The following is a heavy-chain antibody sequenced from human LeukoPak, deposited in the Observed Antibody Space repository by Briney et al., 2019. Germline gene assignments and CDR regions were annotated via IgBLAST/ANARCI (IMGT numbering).Heavy chain of an antibody. J-gene: IGHJ3*02. V-gene: IGHV4-4*07. CDR2: IYTSGST. CDR1: GGSIGSYY. Sequence: SETLSLTCTVSGGSIGSYYWSWIRQPAGKGLEWIGRIYTSGSTNYNPSLKSRVTMSVDTSKNQFSLKLSSVTAADTAVYYCARDRDYYDFWSGNDAFDIWGQGTMVTVSS. D-gene: IGHD3-3*01. CDR3: ARDRDYYDFWSGNDAFDI.